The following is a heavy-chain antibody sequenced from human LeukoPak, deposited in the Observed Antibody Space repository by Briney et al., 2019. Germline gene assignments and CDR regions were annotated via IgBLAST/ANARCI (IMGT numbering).Heavy chain of an antibody. V-gene: IGHV4-34*01. J-gene: IGHJ4*02. CDR1: GGSFSGYY. CDR3: ATHYVDTAMVPTGVFDY. CDR2: INHSGST. D-gene: IGHD5-18*01. Sequence: SETLSLTCAVYGGSFSGYYWSWLRPPPGKGLEWIGEINHSGSTNYNPSLKSRVTISVDTSKNQFSLKLSSVTAADTAVYYCATHYVDTAMVPTGVFDYWGQGTLVTVSS.